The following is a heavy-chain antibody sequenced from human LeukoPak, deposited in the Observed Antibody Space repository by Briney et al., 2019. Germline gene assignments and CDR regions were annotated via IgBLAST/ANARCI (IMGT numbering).Heavy chain of an antibody. J-gene: IGHJ6*03. V-gene: IGHV3-7*03. D-gene: IGHD3-3*01. CDR3: ARVRGSGYPYYYYYYMDV. CDR1: GFTFSSYW. CDR2: MNQDGSEK. Sequence: GGSLRLSCAASGFTFSSYWMSWVRQAPGKGLEWVANMNQDGSEKYYVDSVKGRFTISRDNSKNTLYLQMNSLRAEDTAVYYCARVRGSGYPYYYYYYMDVWGKGTTVTVSS.